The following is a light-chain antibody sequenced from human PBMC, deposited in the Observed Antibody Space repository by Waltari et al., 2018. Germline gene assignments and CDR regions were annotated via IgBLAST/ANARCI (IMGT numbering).Light chain of an antibody. V-gene: IGLV2-23*02. CDR1: TRDIGTYNL. Sequence: QPALTQPAPVSGSPGQSITISCTGTTRDIGTYNLVPWYQQHPGKVPKLMIYEVSERPSGVSNRFSGSKSGNTASLTISGLQAEDEADYYCCSYGGGTTFVVFGGGTKLTVL. J-gene: IGLJ2*01. CDR3: CSYGGGTTFVV. CDR2: EVS.